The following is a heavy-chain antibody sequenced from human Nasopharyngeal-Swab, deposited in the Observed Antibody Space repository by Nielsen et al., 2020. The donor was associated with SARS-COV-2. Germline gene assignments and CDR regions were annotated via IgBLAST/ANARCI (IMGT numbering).Heavy chain of an antibody. V-gene: IGHV1-58*01. CDR2: IVVPNGNT. D-gene: IGHD1-26*01. CDR3: AALSSGRFRY. J-gene: IGHJ4*02. Sequence: SVKVSCKASGFTFTSSALQWVRQARGQRLEWIGWIVVPNGNTNYAQNFQERVTINRDMSTSTAYMELRGLRSEDTAVYYCAALSSGRFRYWGQGTLVSVSS. CDR1: GFTFTSSA.